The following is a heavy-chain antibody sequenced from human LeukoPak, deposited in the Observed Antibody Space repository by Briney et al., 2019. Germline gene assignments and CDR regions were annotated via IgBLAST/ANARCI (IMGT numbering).Heavy chain of an antibody. D-gene: IGHD3-22*01. Sequence: TSETLSLTCTVSGYSISSGYYWGWIRQPPGKGLEWIGSIYHSRSTYYNPSLKSRVTISVDTSKNQFSLRLSSVTAADTAVYYCARGRDSRGYQFMGFDSWGQGTLVTVSS. CDR2: IYHSRST. CDR3: ARGRDSRGYQFMGFDS. V-gene: IGHV4-38-2*02. J-gene: IGHJ4*02. CDR1: GYSISSGYY.